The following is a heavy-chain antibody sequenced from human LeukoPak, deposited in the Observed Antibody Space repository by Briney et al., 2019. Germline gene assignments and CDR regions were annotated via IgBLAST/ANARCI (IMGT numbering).Heavy chain of an antibody. CDR1: GFTFSSYW. J-gene: IGHJ3*01. Sequence: GGSLRLSCAASGFTFSSYWMSWVRQAPGKGLEWVANIKQDGSEINYVDSVKGRFTISRDNAKNSLYLQMNSLRVEDTAVYYCARVSGDGESSYRALDVWGQGAMVTVSS. CDR2: IKQDGSEI. D-gene: IGHD1-26*01. CDR3: ARVSGDGESSYRALDV. V-gene: IGHV3-7*01.